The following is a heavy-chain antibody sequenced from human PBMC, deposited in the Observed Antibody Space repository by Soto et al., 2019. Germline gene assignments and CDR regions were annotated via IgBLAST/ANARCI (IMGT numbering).Heavy chain of an antibody. V-gene: IGHV4-59*01. D-gene: IGHD3-3*01. J-gene: IGHJ6*02. CDR2: IYYSGST. Sequence: QVQLQESGPGLVKPSETLSLTCTVSGGSISSYYWSWIRQPPGKGLEWIGYIYYSGSTNYNPSLKSRVTIPVDTSKNQFSLKLSSVTAADTAVYYCARRITIFGVVIGGMDVWGQGTTVTVSS. CDR1: GGSISSYY. CDR3: ARRITIFGVVIGGMDV.